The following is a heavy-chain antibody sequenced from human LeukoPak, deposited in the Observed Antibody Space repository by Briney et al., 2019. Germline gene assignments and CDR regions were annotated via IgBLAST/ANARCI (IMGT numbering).Heavy chain of an antibody. V-gene: IGHV4-30-2*01. J-gene: IGHJ4*02. Sequence: PSETLSLTCTVSGGSISSGGYYWSWIRQPPGKGLEWIGYIYHSGSTYYNPSLKSRVTISVDRSKNQFSLKLSSVTAADTAVYYCASPPGPSIGFYDFWGQGTLVTVSS. CDR2: IYHSGST. CDR1: GGSISSGGYY. CDR3: ASPPGPSIGFYDF. D-gene: IGHD3-3*02.